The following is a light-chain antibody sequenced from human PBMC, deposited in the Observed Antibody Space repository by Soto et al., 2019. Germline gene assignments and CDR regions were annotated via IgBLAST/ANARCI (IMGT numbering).Light chain of an antibody. CDR1: KLGDKY. V-gene: IGLV3-1*01. Sequence: SYELTQPPSVSVSPGQTASITCSVDKLGDKYACWYQQKPGQSPVLVIYQDSKRPSGIPERFSGSNSGNTATLTISGTQAMDEADYYCQAWDNNLVFGGGTKLTVL. CDR3: QAWDNNLV. CDR2: QDS. J-gene: IGLJ2*01.